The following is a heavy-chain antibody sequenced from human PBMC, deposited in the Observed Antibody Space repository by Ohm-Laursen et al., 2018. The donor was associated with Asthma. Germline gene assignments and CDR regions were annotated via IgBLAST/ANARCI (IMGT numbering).Heavy chain of an antibody. CDR3: ARCGYSYGYYDY. V-gene: IGHV4-4*02. CDR2: IYHSGST. Sequence: TLSLTCAVSGGSISSSNWWSWVRQPPGKGLEWIGEIYHSGSTNYNPSLKSRVTISVDKSKNQFSLKLSSVTAADTAVHYCARCGYSYGYYDYWGQGTLVTVSS. CDR1: GGSISSSNW. J-gene: IGHJ4*02. D-gene: IGHD5-18*01.